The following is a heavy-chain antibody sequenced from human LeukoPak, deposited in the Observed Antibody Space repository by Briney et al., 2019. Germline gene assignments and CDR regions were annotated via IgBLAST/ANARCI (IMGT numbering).Heavy chain of an antibody. J-gene: IGHJ1*01. Sequence: GSLRLSCAASGFTFSSYAMSWVRQAPGKGLVWISRINGDGRIIEHAESVKGRFTISRNNADNTLHLQMNSLRAEDTAVYHCVREVGAPGSFQHWGQGAPVTVSS. V-gene: IGHV3-74*03. CDR2: INGDGRII. D-gene: IGHD1-26*01. CDR3: VREVGAPGSFQH. CDR1: GFTFSSYA.